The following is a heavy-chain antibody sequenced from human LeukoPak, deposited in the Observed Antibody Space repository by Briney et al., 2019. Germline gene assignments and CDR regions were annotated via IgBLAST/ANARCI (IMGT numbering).Heavy chain of an antibody. CDR2: IYYSGST. CDR1: GGSISSSSHY. D-gene: IGHD3-22*01. V-gene: IGHV4-39*01. CDR3: ARHLGGDYYDSSAIPWFDP. J-gene: IGHJ5*02. Sequence: SETLSLTCTVSGGSISSSSHYWGWIRQPPGKGLEWIGSIYYSGSTYYNPSLKSRVTISVDTSKNQFSLKLSSVTAADTAVYYCARHLGGDYYDSSAIPWFDPWGQGTLVTVSS.